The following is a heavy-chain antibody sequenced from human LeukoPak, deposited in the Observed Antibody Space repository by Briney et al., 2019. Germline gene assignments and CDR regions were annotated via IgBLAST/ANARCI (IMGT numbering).Heavy chain of an antibody. CDR3: ASEPGYSCGYSAFDI. J-gene: IGHJ3*02. CDR1: GGSISSGDYY. Sequence: SETLSLTFTVSGGSISSGDYYWSWIRQPPGNGPEWTGYIYYSGSTYYNASLKSRVTISVDTSKNQFSLTLSSVTAADTAVYYCASEPGYSCGYSAFDIWGQGTMVTVSS. V-gene: IGHV4-30-4*08. CDR2: IYYSGST. D-gene: IGHD5-18*01.